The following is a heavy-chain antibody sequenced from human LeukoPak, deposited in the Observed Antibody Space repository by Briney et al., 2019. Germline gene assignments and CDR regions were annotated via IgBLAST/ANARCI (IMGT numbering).Heavy chain of an antibody. V-gene: IGHV3-7*03. Sequence: GGSLRLSCAASGFTFSSYWMTWVRQAPGKGLEWVASINHNGNVNYYVDSVKGRFTISRDNAKNSLYLQMSNLRAEDTAVYFCARGGGLDVWGQGATVTVSS. CDR3: ARGGGLDV. J-gene: IGHJ6*02. CDR2: INHNGNVN. CDR1: GFTFSSYW. D-gene: IGHD3-16*01.